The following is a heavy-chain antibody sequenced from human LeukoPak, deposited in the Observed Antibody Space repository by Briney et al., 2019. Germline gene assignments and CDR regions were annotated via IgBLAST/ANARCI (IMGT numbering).Heavy chain of an antibody. J-gene: IGHJ4*02. CDR1: GGSISSYY. V-gene: IGHV4-59*01. D-gene: IGHD1-14*01. Sequence: PSETLSLTCTVSGGSISSYYWSWIRQPPGKGLEWIGYIFSSGSTNYNPSLNSRVTISLDTSKNQFSLKLTSVTAADTAVYYCARDRITFHYWGQGTLVTVSS. CDR3: ARDRITFHY. CDR2: IFSSGST.